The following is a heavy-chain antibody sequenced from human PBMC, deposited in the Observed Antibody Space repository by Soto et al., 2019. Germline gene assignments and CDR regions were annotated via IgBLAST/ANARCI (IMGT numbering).Heavy chain of an antibody. Sequence: ASVKVSCKASGYTFTGYYMHWVRQAPGQGLEWMGWINPNSGGTNYAQKFQGRVTMTRDTSISTAHMELSRLRSDDTAVYYCARDQQLARKKDYYNYYGMDVWGQGTTVTVSS. CDR1: GYTFTGYY. V-gene: IGHV1-2*02. J-gene: IGHJ6*02. D-gene: IGHD6-6*01. CDR3: ARDQQLARKKDYYNYYGMDV. CDR2: INPNSGGT.